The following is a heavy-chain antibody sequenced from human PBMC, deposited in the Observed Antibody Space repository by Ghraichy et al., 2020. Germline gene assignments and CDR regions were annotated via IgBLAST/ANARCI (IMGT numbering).Heavy chain of an antibody. CDR1: GGTFSSYA. CDR2: IIPIFGTA. V-gene: IGHV1-69*13. J-gene: IGHJ6*03. Sequence: SVKVSCKASGGTFSSYAISWVRQAPGQGLEWMGGIIPIFGTANYAQKFQGRVTITADESTSTAYMELSSLRSEDTAVYYCARDRSREWHTRDYYYYYMDVWGKGTTVTVSS. D-gene: IGHD2-8*01. CDR3: ARDRSREWHTRDYYYYYMDV.